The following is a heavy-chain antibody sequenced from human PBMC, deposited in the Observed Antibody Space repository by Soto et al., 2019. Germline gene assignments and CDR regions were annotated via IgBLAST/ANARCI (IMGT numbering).Heavy chain of an antibody. CDR3: ARRWGEGRVDY. J-gene: IGHJ4*02. D-gene: IGHD3-16*01. CDR2: IYHSGNT. V-gene: IGHV4-4*02. CDR1: GGSISSSNW. Sequence: QVQLQESGPGLVKPSGTLSLTCAVSGGSISSSNWWSWVRQPPGKGLEWIGEIYHSGNTNYNPSLKRRVTMAVDKSRNQFSTKLSSVTAADTAVYYCARRWGEGRVDYWGQGTLVTVSS.